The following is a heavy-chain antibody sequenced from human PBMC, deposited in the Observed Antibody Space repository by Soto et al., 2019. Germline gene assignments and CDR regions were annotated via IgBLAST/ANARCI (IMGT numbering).Heavy chain of an antibody. CDR1: GGSVSSGSYY. Sequence: TSETLSLTCTVSGGSVSSGSYYWSWIRQPPGKGLEWIGYIYYSGSTNYNPSLKSRVTISLDTSKNQFSLKLSSVTAADTAVYYCARDDGSYFDYWGQGTPVTVAS. J-gene: IGHJ4*02. CDR3: ARDDGSYFDY. CDR2: IYYSGST. V-gene: IGHV4-61*01. D-gene: IGHD1-26*01.